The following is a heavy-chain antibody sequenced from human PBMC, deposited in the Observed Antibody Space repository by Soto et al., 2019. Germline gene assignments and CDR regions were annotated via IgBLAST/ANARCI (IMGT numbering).Heavy chain of an antibody. CDR3: AREGNLGRWLQPLDF. CDR1: GGSISSGGYY. Sequence: PSETLSLTCTVSGGSISSGGYYWSWIRQHPGKGLEWIGNIHYNGNTKYNPSLKSRVTISVDTSKNQFSLKLISVTAADTAKYFCAREGNLGRWLQPLDFWGQGTLVTVSS. J-gene: IGHJ4*02. V-gene: IGHV4-61*08. CDR2: IHYNGNT. D-gene: IGHD5-12*01.